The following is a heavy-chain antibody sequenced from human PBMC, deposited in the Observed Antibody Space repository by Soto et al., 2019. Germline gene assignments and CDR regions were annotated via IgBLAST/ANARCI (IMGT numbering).Heavy chain of an antibody. Sequence: VGSLRLSYVASGFPFNRYSMSWGRKAPGWVLEWVSVISGSDGNIHYADSVRGRFTISRDNSKDTLYLEMNSLRAEDTATYYRVKDFRSSTRTGFDYWGVGKLVSVSS. J-gene: IGHJ4*02. CDR1: GFPFNRYS. V-gene: IGHV3-23*01. CDR2: ISGSDGNI. CDR3: VKDFRSSTRTGFDY. D-gene: IGHD1-26*01.